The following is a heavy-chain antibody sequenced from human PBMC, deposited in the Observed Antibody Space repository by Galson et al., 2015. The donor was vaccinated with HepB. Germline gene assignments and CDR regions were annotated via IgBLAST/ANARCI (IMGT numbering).Heavy chain of an antibody. CDR3: ARVMVRWAGSTQVMDV. CDR2: INPNNGGT. CDR1: GYTFTGYF. J-gene: IGHJ6*02. V-gene: IGHV1-2*06. Sequence: SVKVSCKASGYTFTGYFMNWVRQAPGQGLEWMGRINPNNGGTDYAQKFQGRVTLTRDTSISTAYMELSRLRSDDTAVYYCARVMVRWAGSTQVMDVWGQGTTVTVSS. D-gene: IGHD5-18*01.